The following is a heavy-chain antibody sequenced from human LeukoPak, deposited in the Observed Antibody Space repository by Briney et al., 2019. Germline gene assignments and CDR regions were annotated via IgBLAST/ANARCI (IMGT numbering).Heavy chain of an antibody. CDR3: ARIPTNAVPAAHNGFDI. CDR1: GGSISSSSYY. V-gene: IGHV4-39*01. CDR2: IYYSGRT. J-gene: IGHJ3*02. D-gene: IGHD2-2*01. Sequence: SETLSLTCTVSGGSISSSSYYWGWIRQPPGKGLEWIGSIYYSGRTYYNPSLKSRVTISVDTSKNQFSLKLSSVTAADTAVYYCARIPTNAVPAAHNGFDIWGQGTMLTVSS.